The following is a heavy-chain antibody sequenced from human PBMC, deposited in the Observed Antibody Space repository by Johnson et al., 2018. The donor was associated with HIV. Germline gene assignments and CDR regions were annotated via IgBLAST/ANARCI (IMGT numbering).Heavy chain of an antibody. CDR3: ASSLHYYDSSGYRGAFDI. J-gene: IGHJ3*02. D-gene: IGHD3-22*01. CDR1: GFTFSSYW. V-gene: IGHV3-30-3*01. CDR2: ISYDGSNK. Sequence: QVQLVESGGGLVQPGGSLRLSCAASGFTFSSYWMSWVRQAPGKGLEWVAVISYDGSNKYYADSVKGRFTISRDNSKNTLYLQMNSLRAEDTALYYCASSLHYYDSSGYRGAFDIWGQGTMVTVSS.